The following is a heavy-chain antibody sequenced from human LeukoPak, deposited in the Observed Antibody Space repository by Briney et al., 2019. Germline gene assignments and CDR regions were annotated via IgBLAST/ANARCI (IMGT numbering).Heavy chain of an antibody. J-gene: IGHJ4*02. CDR1: GGSISSYY. D-gene: IGHD5-12*01. Sequence: SETLSLTCTVSGGSISSYYWSWIRQPPGKGLEWIGYIYYSGSTNYNPSLKSRVTISVDTSKNQFSLKLSSVTAADTAVYYCARHPRGYSGYEFDYWGQGTLVTVSS. CDR2: IYYSGST. V-gene: IGHV4-59*08. CDR3: ARHPRGYSGYEFDY.